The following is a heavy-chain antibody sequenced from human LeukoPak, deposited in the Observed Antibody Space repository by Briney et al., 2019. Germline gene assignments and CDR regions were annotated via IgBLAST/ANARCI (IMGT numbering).Heavy chain of an antibody. CDR3: AGGGPHYYDS. Sequence: PSETLSLTCAVYGVSFSGYYWGWLRQPPGKGLEWIGEINHSGSTNYNPSLKSRVTMSVDTSKNQFSLKLSSVTAADTAVYYCAGGGPHYYDSWGQGTLVTVSS. CDR2: INHSGST. CDR1: GVSFSGYY. J-gene: IGHJ4*02. V-gene: IGHV4-34*01.